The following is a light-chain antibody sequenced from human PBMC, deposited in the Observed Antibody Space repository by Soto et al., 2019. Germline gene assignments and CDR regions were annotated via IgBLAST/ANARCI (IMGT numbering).Light chain of an antibody. J-gene: IGKJ1*01. V-gene: IGKV1-5*03. CDR2: TAS. CDR1: QSISGW. Sequence: DIPLTQSPSTLSASVGDRVTITCWASQSISGWLAWYQQKPGKAPKLLIYTASTLACGVPSRFTGSGSGTDFTLTISGLQPDDFATYYCQKFRSYSAFGQGTKVEIK. CDR3: QKFRSYSA.